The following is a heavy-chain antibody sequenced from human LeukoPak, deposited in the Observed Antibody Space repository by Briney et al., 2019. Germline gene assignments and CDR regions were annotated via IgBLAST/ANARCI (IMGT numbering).Heavy chain of an antibody. D-gene: IGHD4-17*01. J-gene: IGHJ6*02. CDR2: ISGSGGST. CDR3: AKDLGDYGDYPGYYYYGMDV. Sequence: GGSLRLSCAASGFTFSSYAMSWVRQAPGKGLEWVSAISGSGGSTYYADSVKGRFTISRDNSKNTLYLQMNSLRAEDTAVYYCAKDLGDYGDYPGYYYYGMDVWGQGTTVTVSS. CDR1: GFTFSSYA. V-gene: IGHV3-23*01.